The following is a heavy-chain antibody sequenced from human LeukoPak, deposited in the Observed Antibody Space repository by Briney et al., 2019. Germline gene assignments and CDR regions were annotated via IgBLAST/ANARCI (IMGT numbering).Heavy chain of an antibody. Sequence: PSESLSLTCAVSGGSISSNSYYWGWIRQPPGKGLEWIGSIYYSGSTYYNPSLKSRVTISVDTSKNQFSLKLSSVTAADTAVYYCAGTRYYYNSRSYGAPYYFDYWGQGTLVTVSS. V-gene: IGHV4-39*01. CDR2: IYYSGST. CDR3: AGTRYYYNSRSYGAPYYFDY. D-gene: IGHD3-10*01. J-gene: IGHJ4*02. CDR1: GGSISSNSYY.